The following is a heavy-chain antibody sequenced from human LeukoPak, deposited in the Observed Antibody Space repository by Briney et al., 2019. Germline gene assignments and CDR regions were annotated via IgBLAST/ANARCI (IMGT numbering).Heavy chain of an antibody. CDR3: AIRVSGRAFDI. CDR1: GGSISSGGYY. CDR2: IYHSGST. J-gene: IGHJ3*02. V-gene: IGHV4-30-2*01. Sequence: SETLSLTCTVSGGSISSGGYYWSWIRQPPGKGLEWIGYIYHSGSTYYNPSLKSRVTISVDTSKNQFSLKLSSVTAADTAVYYCAIRVSGRAFDIWGQGTMVTVSS. D-gene: IGHD3-16*01.